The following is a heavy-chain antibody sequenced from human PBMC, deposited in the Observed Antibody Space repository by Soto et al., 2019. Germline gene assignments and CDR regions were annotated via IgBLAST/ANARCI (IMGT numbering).Heavy chain of an antibody. V-gene: IGHV3-30-3*01. J-gene: IGHJ6*02. CDR2: ISFDGNNK. D-gene: IGHD3-22*01. CDR1: GFTFSTYP. Sequence: GGSLRLSCAASGFTFSTYPMHWARQAPGKGLEWVALISFDGNNKYYTDSVKGRFTISRDNSMNTLYLQMNSLRPGDTAVYYSARERSSGYYPHYNMDVWGQGTTVTVS. CDR3: ARERSSGYYPHYNMDV.